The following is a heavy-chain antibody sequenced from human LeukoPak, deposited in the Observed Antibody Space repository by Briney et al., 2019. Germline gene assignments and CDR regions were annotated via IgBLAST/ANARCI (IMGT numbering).Heavy chain of an antibody. V-gene: IGHV1-46*01. CDR3: ARQADSYGYLDY. Sequence: ASVKVSCKASGYTFPSYFMHWVRQAPGQGLEWMGIINPGGGSASYAQNFQGRVTMTRDTSTSTVYMELSSLRFEDTAVYYCARQADSYGYLDYWGQGTLVTVSS. J-gene: IGHJ4*02. CDR2: INPGGGSA. CDR1: GYTFPSYF. D-gene: IGHD5-18*01.